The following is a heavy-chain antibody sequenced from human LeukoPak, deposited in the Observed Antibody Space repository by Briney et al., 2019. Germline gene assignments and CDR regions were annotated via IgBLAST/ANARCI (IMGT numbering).Heavy chain of an antibody. CDR3: ARVAYSSPLDH. CDR2: INTGIGNT. Sequence: ASVKVSCKASGYTFTSYAMHWVRQAPGQRLEWMGWINTGIGNTKYSQKFQGRVTITRDTSASTAYMELSNLRSEDTVVYYCARVAYSSPLDHWGQGTLVTVSS. CDR1: GYTFTSYA. V-gene: IGHV1-3*04. J-gene: IGHJ4*02. D-gene: IGHD6-13*01.